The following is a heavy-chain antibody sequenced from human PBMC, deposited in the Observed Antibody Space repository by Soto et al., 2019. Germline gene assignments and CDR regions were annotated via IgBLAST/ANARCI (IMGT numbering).Heavy chain of an antibody. V-gene: IGHV4-34*01. Sequence: SETLSLTCAVYGGSFSGYYWSWIRQPPGKGLEWIGEINHSGSTNYNPSLKSRVTISVDTSKNQFSLKLSSVTAADTAVYYCARGDYGSGSYYIWGQGTLVTVSS. CDR2: INHSGST. CDR3: ARGDYGSGSYYI. D-gene: IGHD3-10*01. CDR1: GGSFSGYY. J-gene: IGHJ4*02.